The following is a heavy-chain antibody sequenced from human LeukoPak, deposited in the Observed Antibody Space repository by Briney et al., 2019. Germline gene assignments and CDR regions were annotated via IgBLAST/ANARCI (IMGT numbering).Heavy chain of an antibody. CDR1: GGSISSYS. CDR2: IYNSGRT. J-gene: IGHJ5*02. D-gene: IGHD6-13*01. V-gene: IGHV4-59*08. CDR3: ARRRAEGGSNGHYNWFDP. Sequence: SETLSLTCTVSGGSISSYSWNWIRQPPGKGLEWIGYIYNSGRTNSNPSLKSRVTISVDTSKNQFSLRLNSVTAADTAVYYCARRRAEGGSNGHYNWFDPWGQGTLVTVSS.